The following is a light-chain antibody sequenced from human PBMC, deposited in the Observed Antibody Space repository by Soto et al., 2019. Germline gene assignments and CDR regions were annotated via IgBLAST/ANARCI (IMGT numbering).Light chain of an antibody. CDR2: WAS. CDR3: QQYYSSPFT. V-gene: IGKV4-1*01. CDR1: QRVLYASNYKNY. J-gene: IGKJ3*01. Sequence: DIVMTQSPDSLSVSLGARATISCKSSQRVLYASNYKNYLAWYQQKPGPPPKLLIYWASTRESGVPDRFSGSGSGTEFTLTISSLQAEDVAVYYCQQYYSSPFTFGPGTKVEI.